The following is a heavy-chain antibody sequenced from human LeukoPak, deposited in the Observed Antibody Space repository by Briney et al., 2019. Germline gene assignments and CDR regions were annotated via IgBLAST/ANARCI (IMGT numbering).Heavy chain of an antibody. Sequence: GGSLTLSCAVSGFPFTTYNMNWVRQAPGKGLEWVSYIDSSSSTIYYADSVKGRFTVARDNAKNSLDLQMNSLRSEDTAVYYCVRDRGISFYFDYWGQGTLVTVPS. CDR2: IDSSSSTI. CDR1: GFPFTTYN. J-gene: IGHJ4*02. CDR3: VRDRGISFYFDY. D-gene: IGHD3-16*02. V-gene: IGHV3-48*01.